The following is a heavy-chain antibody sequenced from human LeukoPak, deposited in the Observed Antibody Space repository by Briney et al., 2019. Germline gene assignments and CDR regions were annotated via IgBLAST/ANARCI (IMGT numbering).Heavy chain of an antibody. Sequence: SGTLSLTCAVSGGSISSSNWWSWIRQPPGKGLEWIGEIYHSGSTNYNPSLKSRVTISVDKSKTQFSLKLSSVTAADTAVYYCARSSYYYGADAYDIWGQGTMVTVSS. J-gene: IGHJ3*02. CDR2: IYHSGST. V-gene: IGHV4-4*02. CDR1: GGSISSSNW. D-gene: IGHD3-10*01. CDR3: ARSSYYYGADAYDI.